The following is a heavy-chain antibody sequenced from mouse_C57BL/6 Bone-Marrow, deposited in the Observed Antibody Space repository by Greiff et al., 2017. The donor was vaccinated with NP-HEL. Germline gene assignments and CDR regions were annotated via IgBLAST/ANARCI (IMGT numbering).Heavy chain of an antibody. Sequence: VQLQQSGAELMKPGASVKLSCKATGYTFTGYWIEWVKQRPGHGLEWIGEILPGSGSTNYNDKFKGKATFTADTSSNTAYMQLSRLKTEDSAIYYCARKGVLWSYDYDMDYWGQGTSVTVSS. CDR2: ILPGSGST. CDR3: ARKGVLWSYDYDMDY. CDR1: GYTFTGYW. J-gene: IGHJ4*01. V-gene: IGHV1-9*01. D-gene: IGHD1-1*02.